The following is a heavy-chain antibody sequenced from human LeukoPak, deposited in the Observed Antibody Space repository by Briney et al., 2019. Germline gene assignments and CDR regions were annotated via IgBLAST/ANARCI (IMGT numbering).Heavy chain of an antibody. CDR2: IYYSGST. CDR3: AREASFSGYYYYYMDV. CDR1: GGSISSGDYY. Sequence: PSQTLSLTCTVSGGSISSGDYYWSWIRQPPGKGLEWIGYIYYSGSTYYNPSLKSRVTISVDTSKNQFSLKLSSVTAADTAVYYCAREASFSGYYYYYMDVWGKGTTVTVSS. V-gene: IGHV4-30-4*08. D-gene: IGHD2/OR15-2a*01. J-gene: IGHJ6*03.